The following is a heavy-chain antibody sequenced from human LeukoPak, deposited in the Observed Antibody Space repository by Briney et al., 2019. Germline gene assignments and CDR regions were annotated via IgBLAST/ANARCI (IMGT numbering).Heavy chain of an antibody. CDR1: GGSISSSNW. D-gene: IGHD6-13*01. CDR2: IYHSGST. J-gene: IGHJ6*02. V-gene: IGHV4-4*02. Sequence: SGTLSLTCAVSGGSISSSNWWSWVRQPPGKGLEWIGEIYHSGSTNYNPSLKSRVTISVDKSKNQFSLKLSSVTAADTAVYYCARDIHSSSWPYYYYGMDVWGQGTTVTVSS. CDR3: ARDIHSSSWPYYYYGMDV.